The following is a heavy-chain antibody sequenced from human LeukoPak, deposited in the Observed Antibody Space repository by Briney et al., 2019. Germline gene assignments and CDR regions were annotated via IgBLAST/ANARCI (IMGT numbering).Heavy chain of an antibody. Sequence: GGSLRLSCAASGFTFSRYAMSWVRQAPGKGLEWVSAFVCSGGSTYYADSVKGRFTIPRDNSKNTLYLQMNSLRAEDTAVYYCAKDRDIVVVPAAVRPDWGQGTLVTVSS. V-gene: IGHV3-23*01. CDR3: AKDRDIVVVPAAVRPD. D-gene: IGHD2-2*01. J-gene: IGHJ1*01. CDR1: GFTFSRYA. CDR2: FVCSGGST.